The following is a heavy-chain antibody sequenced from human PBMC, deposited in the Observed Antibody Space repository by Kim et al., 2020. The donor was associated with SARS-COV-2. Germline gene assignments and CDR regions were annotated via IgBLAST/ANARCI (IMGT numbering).Heavy chain of an antibody. CDR1: GGSISSYY. V-gene: IGHV4-59*01. J-gene: IGHJ4*02. CDR2: IYYSGSA. D-gene: IGHD1-26*01. Sequence: SETLSLTCTVSGGSISSYYWSWIRQPPGMGLAWIGYIYYSGSADYTPALKSRVTISVDTSRNQFSLRLISVTAADTAVYYCASSPRYYISARDWGQGTLFTVSS. CDR3: ASSPRYYISARD.